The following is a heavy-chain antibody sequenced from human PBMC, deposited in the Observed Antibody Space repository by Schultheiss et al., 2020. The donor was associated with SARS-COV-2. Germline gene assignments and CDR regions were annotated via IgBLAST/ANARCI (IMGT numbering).Heavy chain of an antibody. V-gene: IGHV3-66*02. J-gene: IGHJ4*02. Sequence: GLEWASIFYSGGNTYYADSLKGRFSISRDNSRNILYLQMNSLRDEDTAVYFCARGSSGGNWNNDLDYWGQGTLVTVSS. D-gene: IGHD1/OR15-1a*01. CDR2: FYSGGNT. CDR3: ARGSSGGNWNNDLDY.